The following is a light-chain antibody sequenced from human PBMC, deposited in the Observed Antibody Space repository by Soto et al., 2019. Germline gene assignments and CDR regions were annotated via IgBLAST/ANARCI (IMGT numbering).Light chain of an antibody. Sequence: EIVLTQSPATLSLSPGERATLSCRASQSLGSLLAWFQQKPGQAPRLLIYDASNRATGIPARFGGSGSGTDFTLTISSLEPEDFAVYYCPQRSKWPLTFGGGTKVEIK. CDR1: QSLGSL. CDR2: DAS. V-gene: IGKV3-11*01. J-gene: IGKJ4*01. CDR3: PQRSKWPLT.